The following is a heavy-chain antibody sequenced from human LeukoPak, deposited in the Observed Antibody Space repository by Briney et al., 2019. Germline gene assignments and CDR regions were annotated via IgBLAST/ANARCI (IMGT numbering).Heavy chain of an antibody. CDR1: GYTFTGYY. V-gene: IGHV1-2*02. Sequence: ASVKVSCKASGYTFTGYYMHWVRQAPGQGLEWMGWINPNSGGTNYAQKFQGRVTMTGDTSISTAYMELSRLRSDDTAVYYCASLLREMATIIDAWGQGTLVTVSS. CDR2: INPNSGGT. CDR3: ASLLREMATIIDA. D-gene: IGHD5-24*01. J-gene: IGHJ5*02.